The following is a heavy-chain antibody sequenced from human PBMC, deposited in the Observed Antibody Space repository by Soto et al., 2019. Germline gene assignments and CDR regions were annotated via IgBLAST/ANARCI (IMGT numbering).Heavy chain of an antibody. J-gene: IGHJ4*02. CDR3: ATGGSFAYDTSGYSVY. D-gene: IGHD3-22*01. CDR1: GYTFSAYY. Sequence: ASVKVSCKTSGYTFSAYYMHWVRQAPGQGLEWMGWINPKSGGTLYAQKFQGRVTMTRDTSISTAYVELSRLRSDDTAVYYCATGGSFAYDTSGYSVYWGQGTLVTVSS. V-gene: IGHV1-2*02. CDR2: INPKSGGT.